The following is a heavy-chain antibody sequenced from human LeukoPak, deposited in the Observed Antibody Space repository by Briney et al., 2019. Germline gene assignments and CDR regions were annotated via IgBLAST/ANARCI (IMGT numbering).Heavy chain of an antibody. CDR2: IIPIFGTA. D-gene: IGHD2-2*01. Sequence: VASVKVSCKASGGTFSSYAISWVRQAPGQGLEWMGGIIPIFGTANYAQKFQGRVTITADESTSTAYMELSSLRSEDTAVYYCASPPSYHCSSTSCPPPYYYYYYMDVWGKGTTVTVSS. CDR3: ASPPSYHCSSTSCPPPYYYYYYMDV. V-gene: IGHV1-69*13. J-gene: IGHJ6*03. CDR1: GGTFSSYA.